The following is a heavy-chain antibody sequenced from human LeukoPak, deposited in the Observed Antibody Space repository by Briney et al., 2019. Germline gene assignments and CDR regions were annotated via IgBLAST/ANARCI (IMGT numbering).Heavy chain of an antibody. CDR2: IRNSGDST. D-gene: IGHD5-18*01. Sequence: GGSLRLSCAASGFTFSRYDMSWARQAPGKGLEWVSTIRNSGDSTYYADSVKGRFTISRDNSKNTLYLQMNSLRAEDTAVYYCAREERYSYGYNYWGQGTPVTVSS. CDR3: AREERYSYGYNY. CDR1: GFTFSRYD. J-gene: IGHJ4*02. V-gene: IGHV3-23*01.